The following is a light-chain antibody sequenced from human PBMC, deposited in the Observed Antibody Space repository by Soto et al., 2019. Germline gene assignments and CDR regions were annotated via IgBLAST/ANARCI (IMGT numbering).Light chain of an antibody. Sequence: DIQMTQSPSSVSASVGDRVTITCRASQGISNWLAWYQQKPGKAPKLLIYAASTLQGGVPSRLSGSGSGTDFSLTISSLQPEDFATYYCQQANSFPPWSFGQGTKVDIK. CDR1: QGISNW. V-gene: IGKV1-12*01. CDR2: AAS. J-gene: IGKJ1*01. CDR3: QQANSFPPWS.